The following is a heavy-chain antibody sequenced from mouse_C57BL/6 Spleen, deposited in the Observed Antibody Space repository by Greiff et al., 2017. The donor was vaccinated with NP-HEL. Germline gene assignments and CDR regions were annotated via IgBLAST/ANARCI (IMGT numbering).Heavy chain of an antibody. D-gene: IGHD1-1*01. J-gene: IGHJ1*03. V-gene: IGHV1-4*01. CDR2: INPSSGYT. Sequence: QVQLKQSGAELARPGASVKMSCKASGYTFTSYTMHWVKQRPGQGLEWIGYINPSSGYTKYNQKFKDKATLTADKSSSTAYMQLSSLTSEDSAVDYCASITTVVATDRYFDVWGTGTTVTVSS. CDR1: GYTFTSYT. CDR3: ASITTVVATDRYFDV.